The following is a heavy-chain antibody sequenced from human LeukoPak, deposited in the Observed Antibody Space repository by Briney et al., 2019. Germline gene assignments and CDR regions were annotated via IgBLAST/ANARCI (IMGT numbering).Heavy chain of an antibody. CDR1: GFTFSSYS. V-gene: IGHV3-21*01. Sequence: PGGSLRLSCAASGFTFSSYSMNWVRQAPGKGLEWVSSISSSSSYTYYADSVKGRFTISRDNAKNSLYLQMNSLRAEDTAVYYCAKGFVFDPWGQGTLVTVSS. CDR2: ISSSSSYT. CDR3: AKGFVFDP. J-gene: IGHJ5*02. D-gene: IGHD3-3*01.